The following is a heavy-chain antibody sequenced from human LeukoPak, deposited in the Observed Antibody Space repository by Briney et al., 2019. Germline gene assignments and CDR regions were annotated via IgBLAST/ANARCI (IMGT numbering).Heavy chain of an antibody. J-gene: IGHJ3*02. CDR1: GGSISSGSYY. Sequence: SETLSLTCTVSGGSISSGSYYWSWIRQPAGKGLEWIGYIYYSGSTNYNPSLKSRVTISVDTSKNQFSLKLSSVTAADTAVYYCARGVGANDDAFDIWGQGTMVTVSS. CDR2: IYYSGST. V-gene: IGHV4-61*10. CDR3: ARGVGANDDAFDI. D-gene: IGHD1-26*01.